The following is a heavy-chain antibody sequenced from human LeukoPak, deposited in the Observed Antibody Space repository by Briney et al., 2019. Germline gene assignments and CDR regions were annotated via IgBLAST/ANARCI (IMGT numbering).Heavy chain of an antibody. CDR2: ISGDESHK. V-gene: IGHV3-30*03. Sequence: PGGSLRLSCAASGFSFSTYGMHWVRQAPGKGPEWVAIISGDESHKYYADSVKGRFTISRDNSKNTLYLQINSLRPEDTAVYYRPTQRSAIGPYGNWSDPWGQGTLVTVSS. J-gene: IGHJ5*02. CDR1: GFSFSTYG. D-gene: IGHD1-1*01. CDR3: PTQRSAIGPYGNWSDP.